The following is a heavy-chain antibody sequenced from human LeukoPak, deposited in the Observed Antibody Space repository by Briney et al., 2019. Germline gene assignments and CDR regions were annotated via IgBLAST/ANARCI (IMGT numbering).Heavy chain of an antibody. CDR1: GGSISSGSYY. V-gene: IGHV4-39*01. J-gene: IGHJ4*02. D-gene: IGHD3-16*01. CDR3: ARHTPGGLGFSHFDY. CDR2: IYYSGST. Sequence: SETLSLTCTVSGGSISSGSYYWGWIRQPPGKGLEWIGSIYYSGSTYYNPSLKSRVTISVDTSKNQFSLKLSSVTAADTAVYYCARHTPGGLGFSHFDYWGQGTLVTVSS.